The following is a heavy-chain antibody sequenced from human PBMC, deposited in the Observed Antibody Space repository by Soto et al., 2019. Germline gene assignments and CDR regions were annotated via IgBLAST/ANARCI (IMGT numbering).Heavy chain of an antibody. Sequence: EVHLLESGGDLVQPGGSLRLSCAASGFTFSSYALNWVRQSPGKGLEWVSTISSGGDDTYYADSVKGRFTISRDNSKNTLYLQMNSLRAEDTAIYYCARVPSTGYADSWGQGTLVTVSS. CDR2: ISSGGDDT. V-gene: IGHV3-23*01. D-gene: IGHD3-9*01. CDR3: ARVPSTGYADS. CDR1: GFTFSSYA. J-gene: IGHJ4*02.